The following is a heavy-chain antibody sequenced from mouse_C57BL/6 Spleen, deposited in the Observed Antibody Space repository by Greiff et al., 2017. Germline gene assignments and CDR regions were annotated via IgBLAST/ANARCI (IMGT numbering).Heavy chain of an antibody. CDR2: IHPNSGST. V-gene: IGHV1-64*01. D-gene: IGHD2-4*01. J-gene: IGHJ3*01. CDR3: AREGVYDYGWFAY. Sequence: VQLQQPVAELVKPGASVKLSCKASGYTFTSYWMHWVKQRPGQGLEWIGMIHPNSGSTNYNEKFKSKATLTVDKSSSTAYMQLSSLTSEDSAVYYCAREGVYDYGWFAYWGQGTLVTVSA. CDR1: GYTFTSYW.